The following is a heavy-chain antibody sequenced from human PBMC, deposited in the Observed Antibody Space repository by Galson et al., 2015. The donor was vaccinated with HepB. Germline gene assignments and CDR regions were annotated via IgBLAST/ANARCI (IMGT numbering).Heavy chain of an antibody. D-gene: IGHD2-2*02. V-gene: IGHV1-2*02. CDR2: INPNSGGT. Sequence: SVKVSCKASGYTFTGYYMHWVRQAPGQGLEWMGWINPNSGGTNYAQKFQGRVTMTRDTSISTAYMELSRLRSDDTAVYYCARVVEDCSSTSCYTWAFDIWGQGTMVTVSS. J-gene: IGHJ3*02. CDR1: GYTFTGYY. CDR3: ARVVEDCSSTSCYTWAFDI.